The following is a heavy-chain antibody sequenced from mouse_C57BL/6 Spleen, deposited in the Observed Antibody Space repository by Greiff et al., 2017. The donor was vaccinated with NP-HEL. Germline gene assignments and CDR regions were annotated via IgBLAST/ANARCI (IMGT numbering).Heavy chain of an antibody. V-gene: IGHV1-64*01. CDR3: ATDYVYYYAMDY. CDR2: IHPNSGST. CDR1: GYTFTSYW. J-gene: IGHJ4*01. Sequence: VQLQQPGAELVKPGASVKLSCKASGYTFTSYWMHWVKQRPGQGLEWIGMIHPNSGSTNYNEKFKSKATLTVDKSSSTAYMQLSSLTSEDSAVYYCATDYVYYYAMDYWGQGTSVTVSS. D-gene: IGHD2-4*01.